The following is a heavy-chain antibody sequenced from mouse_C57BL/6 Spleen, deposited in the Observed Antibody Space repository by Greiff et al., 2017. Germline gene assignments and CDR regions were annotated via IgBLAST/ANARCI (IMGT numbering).Heavy chain of an antibody. Sequence: QVQLKQSGAELVRPGASVTLSCKASGYTFTDYEMHWVKQTPVHGLEWIGAIDPETGGTASNQTCKGKAILTAAKSSSTAYKELRSLTSEVYAVYYWTREAAQSEDAMDYWGQGTSVTVSS. CDR2: IDPETGGT. D-gene: IGHD3-2*02. J-gene: IGHJ4*01. CDR1: GYTFTDYE. V-gene: IGHV1-15*01. CDR3: TREAAQSEDAMDY.